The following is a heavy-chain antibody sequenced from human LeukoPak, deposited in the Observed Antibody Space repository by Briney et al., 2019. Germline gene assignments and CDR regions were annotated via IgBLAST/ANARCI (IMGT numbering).Heavy chain of an antibody. D-gene: IGHD2-2*01. Sequence: ASVKVSCKVSGFTLADLSMHWVRQAPGKGLEWVGGFDRKNGDTIYAQRFRGRVTLTEDTSTGTAYMDLSSPSADDTAVYYCATGVFCATTTCPGYQHYYYFMDVWGKGTTVTVSS. CDR1: GFTLADLS. V-gene: IGHV1-24*01. J-gene: IGHJ6*03. CDR3: ATGVFCATTTCPGYQHYYYFMDV. CDR2: FDRKNGDT.